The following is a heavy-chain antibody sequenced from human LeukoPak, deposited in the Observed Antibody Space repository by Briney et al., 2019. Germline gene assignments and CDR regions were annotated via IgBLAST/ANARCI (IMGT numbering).Heavy chain of an antibody. V-gene: IGHV3-20*04. CDR2: INWNGGST. D-gene: IGHD3-22*01. CDR1: GFTFDDYG. CDR3: ARGAKSMIVVVITVAFDI. Sequence: RPGGSLRLSCAASGFTFDDYGMSWVRQAPGKGLEWVSGINWNGGSTGYADSVKGRFTISRDNAKNSLYLQMNSLRAEDTALYYCARGAKSMIVVVITVAFDIWGQGTMVTVSS. J-gene: IGHJ3*02.